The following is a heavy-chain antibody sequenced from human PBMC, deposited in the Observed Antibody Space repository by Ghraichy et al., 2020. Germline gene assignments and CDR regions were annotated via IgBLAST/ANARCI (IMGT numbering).Heavy chain of an antibody. CDR1: GTSISSSYY. CDR3: ARLGALYSGSLYVGDY. D-gene: IGHD6-13*01. J-gene: IGHJ4*02. Sequence: SETLSLTCTVSGTSISSSYYWGWIRQPPGRGLEWIGTIYYSGSTYYNSSLKSRVIISVDKSKNQFSLNLTSVTAADTAVYYCARLGALYSGSLYVGDYWGQGTLVTVSP. V-gene: IGHV4-39*01. CDR2: IYYSGST.